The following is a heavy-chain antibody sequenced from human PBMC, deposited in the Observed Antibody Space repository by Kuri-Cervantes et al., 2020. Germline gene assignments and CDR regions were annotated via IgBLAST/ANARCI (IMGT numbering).Heavy chain of an antibody. CDR2: IYSGGST. CDR1: GFTVSSNY. V-gene: IGHV3-53*01. CDR3: AVYDSSAQGNAFDI. J-gene: IGHJ3*02. Sequence: GGSLRLSCAASGFTVSSNYMSWVRQAPGKGLEWVSVIYSGGSTYYADSVKGRFTISRDNSKNTLYLQMNSLRAEDTAVYYCAVYDSSAQGNAFDIWGQGTVVTVSS. D-gene: IGHD3-22*01.